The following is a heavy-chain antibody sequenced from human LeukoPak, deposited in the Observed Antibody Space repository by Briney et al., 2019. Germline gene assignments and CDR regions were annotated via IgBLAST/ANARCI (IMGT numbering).Heavy chain of an antibody. Sequence: GGSLRLSCAASGFTFSSYSMNWVRQAPGKGLEWVSYISSSSSTIYYADSVKGRFTISRDNAKNSLYLQMNSLRAEDTAVYYCARGGSVLWFGELFPLDYWGQGTLVTVSS. CDR3: ARGGSVLWFGELFPLDY. D-gene: IGHD3-10*01. CDR2: ISSSSSTI. V-gene: IGHV3-48*04. J-gene: IGHJ4*02. CDR1: GFTFSSYS.